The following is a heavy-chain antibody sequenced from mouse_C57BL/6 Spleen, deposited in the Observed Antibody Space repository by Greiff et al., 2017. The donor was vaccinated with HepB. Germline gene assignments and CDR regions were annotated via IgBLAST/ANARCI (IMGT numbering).Heavy chain of an antibody. CDR3: ASNWFAY. Sequence: QVQLQQSGAELARPGASVKLSCKASGYTFTSYGISWVKQRTGQGLEWIGEIYPRSGNTYYNEKFKGKATLTADKSSSTAYMELRSLTSEDSAFYFGASNWFAYWGQGTLVTVSA. CDR2: IYPRSGNT. CDR1: GYTFTSYG. V-gene: IGHV1-81*01. J-gene: IGHJ3*01.